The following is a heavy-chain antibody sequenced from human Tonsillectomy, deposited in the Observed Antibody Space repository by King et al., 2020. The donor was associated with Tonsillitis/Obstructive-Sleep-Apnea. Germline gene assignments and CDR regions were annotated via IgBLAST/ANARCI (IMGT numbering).Heavy chain of an antibody. Sequence: QLVQSGVEVKKPGASVKVSCKASGYTFSSYATIWVRQAPGQGLEWMGWISGYDGNTNYAQEFQDRVTMTTDTSTSTAYMELRSLKSDDTAVYYCARVSAFAWELVPVDPWGQGTLVAVSS. J-gene: IGHJ5*02. D-gene: IGHD1-26*01. V-gene: IGHV1-18*01. CDR3: ARVSAFAWELVPVDP. CDR1: GYTFSSYA. CDR2: ISGYDGNT.